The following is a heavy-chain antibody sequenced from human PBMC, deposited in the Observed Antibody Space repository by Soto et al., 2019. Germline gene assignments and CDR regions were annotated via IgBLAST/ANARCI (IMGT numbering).Heavy chain of an antibody. CDR2: IYYSGST. V-gene: IGHV4-39*01. D-gene: IGHD6-19*01. J-gene: IGHJ4*02. CDR3: ARHGGPQWYSSGWDEVDY. CDR1: GGSISSSSYY. Sequence: QLQLQESGPGLVKPSETLSLTCTVSGGSISSSSYYWGWIRQPPGKGLEWIGSIYYSGSTYYNPSLKSRVTISVDTSKNQFSLKLSSVTAADTAVYYCARHGGPQWYSSGWDEVDYWGQGTLVTVSS.